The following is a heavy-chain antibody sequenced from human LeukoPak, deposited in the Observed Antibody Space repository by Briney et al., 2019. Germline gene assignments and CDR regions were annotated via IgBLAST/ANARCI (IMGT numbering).Heavy chain of an antibody. Sequence: GGSLRLSCAASGFTFSSYAMSWVRQAPGKGLEWVSAISGSGGSTYYADSVKGRFTISRDNSKNTLYLQMNSLRAEDTAVYYCAKEPGTTGYYYYYMDVWGKGTTVTVSS. V-gene: IGHV3-23*01. CDR2: ISGSGGST. CDR3: AKEPGTTGYYYYYMDV. D-gene: IGHD1-7*01. CDR1: GFTFSSYA. J-gene: IGHJ6*03.